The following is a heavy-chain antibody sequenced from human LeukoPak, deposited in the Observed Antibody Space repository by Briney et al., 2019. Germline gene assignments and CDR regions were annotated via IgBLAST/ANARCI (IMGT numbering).Heavy chain of an antibody. Sequence: SETLSLTCTVSGGSISSYYWSWIRQPPGKGLEWIGEIYHSGSTNYNPSLKSRVTISVDKSKNQFSLKLSSVTAADTAVYYCARAGCGGDCYFRMYYYYGMDVWGQGTTVTVSS. CDR1: GGSISSYY. CDR2: IYHSGST. CDR3: ARAGCGGDCYFRMYYYYGMDV. D-gene: IGHD2-21*02. J-gene: IGHJ6*02. V-gene: IGHV4-59*12.